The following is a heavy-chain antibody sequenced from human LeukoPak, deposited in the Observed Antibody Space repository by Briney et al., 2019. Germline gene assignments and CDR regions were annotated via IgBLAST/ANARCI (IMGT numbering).Heavy chain of an antibody. V-gene: IGHV4-38-2*01. J-gene: IGHJ4*02. CDR1: GYSISSGYY. CDR3: VRGGLQPTV. CDR2: IYHSGGT. D-gene: IGHD5-24*01. Sequence: SETLSLTCAVSGYSISSGYYWGWIRQPPGKGLEWIGSIYHSGGTYYNPPLKSRVTISVDTSKNQFSLKLSSVTAADTAVYYCVRGGLQPTVWGQGTLVTVSS.